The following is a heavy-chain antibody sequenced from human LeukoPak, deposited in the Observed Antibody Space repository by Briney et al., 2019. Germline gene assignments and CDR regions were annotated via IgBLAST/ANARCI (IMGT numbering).Heavy chain of an antibody. CDR1: GFTFSDYY. D-gene: IGHD3-22*01. J-gene: IGHJ4*02. CDR2: ISNTGAST. V-gene: IGHV3-23*01. Sequence: GGSLRLSCAASGFTFSDYYMSWIRQAPGKGLEWLSSISNTGASTYYADSVKVRFAISRDNSKNTVYLQMNSLRAEDTAVYYCAKDQLSYAPRVLSKWGQGVLVTVSS. CDR3: AKDQLSYAPRVLSK.